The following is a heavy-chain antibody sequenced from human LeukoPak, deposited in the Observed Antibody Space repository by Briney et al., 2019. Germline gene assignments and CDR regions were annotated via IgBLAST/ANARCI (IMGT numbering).Heavy chain of an antibody. Sequence: PSETLSLTCTVSGASISSYYWSWIRQPPGQGLEWIGYIYDSGSTSYKPSLKSRATISVDTSKSHFSLKLSSVTAADTAVYYCARQMFLGGMDVWGQGTTVAVSS. D-gene: IGHD3-10*02. CDR3: ARQMFLGGMDV. J-gene: IGHJ6*02. CDR1: GASISSYY. CDR2: IYDSGST. V-gene: IGHV4-59*08.